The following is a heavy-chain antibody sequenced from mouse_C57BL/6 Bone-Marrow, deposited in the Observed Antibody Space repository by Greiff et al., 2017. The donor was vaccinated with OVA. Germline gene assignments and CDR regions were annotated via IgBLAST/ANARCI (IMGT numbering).Heavy chain of an antibody. V-gene: IGHV2-2*01. J-gene: IGHJ1*03. CDR2: IWSGGST. D-gene: IGHD1-1*01. Sequence: QVHVKQSGPGLVQPSQSLSITCTVSGFSLTSYGVHWVRQSPGKGLEWLGVIWSGGSTDYNAAFISRLSISKDNSKSQVFFKMNSLQADDTAIYYCARDHYYGSSHWYFDVWGTGTTVTVSS. CDR1: GFSLTSYG. CDR3: ARDHYYGSSHWYFDV.